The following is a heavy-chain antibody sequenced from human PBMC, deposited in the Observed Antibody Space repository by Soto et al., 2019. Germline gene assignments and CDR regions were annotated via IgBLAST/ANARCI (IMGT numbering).Heavy chain of an antibody. Sequence: SVKVSCKASGGTFSSYAISWVRQAPGQGLEWMGGIIPIFGTANYAQKFQGRVTITADKSTSTAYMELSSLRSEDTAVYYCARARPINYEDSSVYCEHWGHGTMVTVSS. CDR1: GGTFSSYA. CDR2: IIPIFGTA. CDR3: ARARPINYEDSSVYCEH. V-gene: IGHV1-69*06. J-gene: IGHJ4*01. D-gene: IGHD3-22*01.